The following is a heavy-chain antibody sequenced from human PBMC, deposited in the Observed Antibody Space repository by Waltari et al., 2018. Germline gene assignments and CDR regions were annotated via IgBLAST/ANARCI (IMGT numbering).Heavy chain of an antibody. Sequence: EVQLVESGGGLVQPGGALRLSCAASVFRFSAFWMSWVRQAPEKGLEWVATRNQDGSAKLYGDSVRGRFTVSRDNAKNSLLLQMNSLRAEDTAVYYCARVAWGLGQDNWGQGTLVTVSS. D-gene: IGHD3-16*01. V-gene: IGHV3-7*03. J-gene: IGHJ4*02. CDR1: VFRFSAFW. CDR3: ARVAWGLGQDN. CDR2: RNQDGSAK.